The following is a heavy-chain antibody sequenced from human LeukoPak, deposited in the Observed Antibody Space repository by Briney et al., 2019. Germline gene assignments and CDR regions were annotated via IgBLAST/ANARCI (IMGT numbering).Heavy chain of an antibody. Sequence: KRVESLQISCKGSGYNFTSYWIGWARQLPGKGLEWMGINYPGDSDYRYSPSFQGQVTISADKSISTAYLQWSSLKASDTAMYYCARWRYGSGLYYFDYWGQGTLVTVSS. V-gene: IGHV5-51*01. CDR1: GYNFTSYW. CDR2: NYPGDSDY. CDR3: ARWRYGSGLYYFDY. D-gene: IGHD3-10*01. J-gene: IGHJ4*02.